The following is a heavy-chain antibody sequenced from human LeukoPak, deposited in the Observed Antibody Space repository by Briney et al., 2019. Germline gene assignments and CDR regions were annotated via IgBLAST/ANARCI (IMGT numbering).Heavy chain of an antibody. V-gene: IGHV3-21*01. CDR3: ARDKVESYYYDSESRNKYFQH. CDR1: GFTFSSYS. D-gene: IGHD3-22*01. J-gene: IGHJ1*01. Sequence: GGSLRLSCAASGFTFSSYSMNWVRQAPGKGLEWVSSISSSSSYIYYADSVKGRFTISRDNAKNSLYLQMNSLRAEDTAVYYCARDKVESYYYDSESRNKYFQHWGQGTLVTVSS. CDR2: ISSSSSYI.